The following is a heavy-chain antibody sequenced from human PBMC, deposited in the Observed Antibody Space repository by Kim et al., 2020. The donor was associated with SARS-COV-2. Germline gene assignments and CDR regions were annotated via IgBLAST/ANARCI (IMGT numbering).Heavy chain of an antibody. D-gene: IGHD3-22*01. CDR2: IYYSGST. Sequence: SETLSLTCTVSGGSISSGGYYWSWIRQHPGKGLEWIGYIYYSGSTYYNPSLKSRVTISVDTSKNQFSLKLSSVTAADTAVYYCARARVTMIVVVQAFDIWGQGTMVTDSS. V-gene: IGHV4-31*03. J-gene: IGHJ3*02. CDR1: GGSISSGGYY. CDR3: ARARVTMIVVVQAFDI.